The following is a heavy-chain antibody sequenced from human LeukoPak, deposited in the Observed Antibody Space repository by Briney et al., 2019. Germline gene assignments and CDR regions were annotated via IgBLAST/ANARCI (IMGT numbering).Heavy chain of an antibody. CDR1: GVSISSGSYY. Sequence: PSETLSLXCTASGVSISSGSYYWGWIRQPPGKGLEWIGSIYYSGSAYYNPSLTSRVTLSMDTSKNQFSLRVISVTAADTALYYCARLIPPTWWSVAGSRGQHDYWGPGTLVTVSS. V-gene: IGHV4-39*01. CDR2: IYYSGSA. D-gene: IGHD6-19*01. J-gene: IGHJ4*02. CDR3: ARLIPPTWWSVAGSRGQHDY.